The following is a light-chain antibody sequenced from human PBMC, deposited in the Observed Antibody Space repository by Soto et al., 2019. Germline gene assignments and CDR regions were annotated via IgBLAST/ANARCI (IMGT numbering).Light chain of an antibody. CDR2: KAS. J-gene: IGKJ4*01. CDR3: QQYNTYPLT. CDR1: QSISTW. V-gene: IGKV1-5*03. Sequence: DSPMTQSPSTLSASVGDRVTITCRASQSISTWLAWYQQKPGKAPKLLIYKASSLESGVPSRFSGSGSGPEFTLTISSLQTDDFATYCCQQYNTYPLTFGGGTTVDLK.